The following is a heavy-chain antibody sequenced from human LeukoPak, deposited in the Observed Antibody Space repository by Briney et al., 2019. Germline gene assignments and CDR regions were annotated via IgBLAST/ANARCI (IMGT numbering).Heavy chain of an antibody. J-gene: IGHJ4*02. Sequence: PGGSLRLSCAASGFTFSVFWMSWVRQATGKGLEWVANIKQDGSEKYYVDSVKGRFTISRDNDNNSMYLQINSLRAEDTAVYYCARYHGGYFAYWGQGTLVTVSS. CDR1: GFTFSVFW. CDR3: ARYHGGYFAY. V-gene: IGHV3-7*01. D-gene: IGHD2-15*01. CDR2: IKQDGSEK.